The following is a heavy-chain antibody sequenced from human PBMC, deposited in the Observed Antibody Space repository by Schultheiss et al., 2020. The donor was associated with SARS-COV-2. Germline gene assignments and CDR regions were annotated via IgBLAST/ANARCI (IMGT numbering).Heavy chain of an antibody. CDR3: ARAVYDYYCYGMDV. CDR1: GGSISSSNW. D-gene: IGHD5/OR15-5a*01. V-gene: IGHV4-4*02. J-gene: IGHJ6*02. CDR2: IYHSGST. Sequence: SETLSLTCAVSGGSISSSNWWSWVRQPPVKGLEWIGEIYHSGSTNYNPSLKSRVTISVDTSKNQFSLNLSSVTAADTAVYYCARAVYDYYCYGMDVWGQGSMVTVSS.